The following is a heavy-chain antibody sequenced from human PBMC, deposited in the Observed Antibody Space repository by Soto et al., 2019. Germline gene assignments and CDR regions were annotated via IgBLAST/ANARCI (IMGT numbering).Heavy chain of an antibody. CDR2: IYHSGST. D-gene: IGHD2-2*01. CDR1: GGSISSGGYS. V-gene: IGHV4-30-2*01. J-gene: IGHJ4*02. Sequence: NPSETLSLTCAVSGGSISSGGYSWSWIRQPPGKGLEWIGYIYHSGSTYYNPSLKSRVTISVDRSKNQFSLKLSSVTAADTAVYYCARRVVVSETFDYWGQGTLVTVSS. CDR3: ARRVVVSETFDY.